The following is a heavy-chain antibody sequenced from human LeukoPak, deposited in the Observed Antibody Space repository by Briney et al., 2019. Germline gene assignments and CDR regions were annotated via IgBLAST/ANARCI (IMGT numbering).Heavy chain of an antibody. V-gene: IGHV4-38-2*01. CDR2: IYHIGST. J-gene: IGHJ3*02. CDR3: ARYYRYALLTYDGFGI. Sequence: SETLSLTCAVSGDSISSGDNWGGIRPPPGKGVWWSGIIYHIGSTYYNPTLKSRVTITVDTSNNQFSRKLSAVTSADTAVYYCARYYRYALLTYDGFGIWGQGTMVTVSS. CDR1: GDSISSGDN. D-gene: IGHD3-16*02.